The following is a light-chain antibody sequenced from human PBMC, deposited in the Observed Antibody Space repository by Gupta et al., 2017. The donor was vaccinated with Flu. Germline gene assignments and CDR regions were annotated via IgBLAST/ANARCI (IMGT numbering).Light chain of an antibody. V-gene: IGKV3-11*01. J-gene: IGKJ2*01. CDR3: QQRGGWPPAYT. CDR1: QTVSDY. CDR2: DAS. Sequence: EILLPHSQATLYLSPGERATLFCRASQTVSDYLAWYQQKPGQPPRLLIYDASSRATGIPARFSGSGCQTDFTLTIGSLEPEDFAVYYCQQRGGWPPAYTFGPGTRLEIK.